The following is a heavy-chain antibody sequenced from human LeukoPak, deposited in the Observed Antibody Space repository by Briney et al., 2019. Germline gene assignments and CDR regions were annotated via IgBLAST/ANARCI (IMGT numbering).Heavy chain of an antibody. CDR1: GGSINSYY. J-gene: IGHJ1*01. CDR2: IYYSGST. Sequence: SETLSLTCTVSGGSINSYYWSWIRQPPGKGLEWIGYIYYSGSTNYNPSLKSRVTISVDTSKNQFSLKLSSVTAADTAVYYCARHEGRPRGKKTEYFQHWGQGTLVTVSS. CDR3: ARHEGRPRGKKTEYFQH. D-gene: IGHD3-10*01. V-gene: IGHV4-59*08.